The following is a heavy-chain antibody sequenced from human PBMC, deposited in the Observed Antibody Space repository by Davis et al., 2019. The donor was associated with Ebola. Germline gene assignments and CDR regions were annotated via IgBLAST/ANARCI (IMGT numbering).Heavy chain of an antibody. CDR2: ISSSGSTI. CDR1: GFTFSSYS. D-gene: IGHD6-19*01. V-gene: IGHV3-48*04. Sequence: GGSLRLSCAASGFTFSSYSMNWVRQAPGKGLEWVSYISSSGSTIYYADSVKGRFTISRDNAKNSLYLQMNSLRAEDTAVYYCARVAAAVADHFDYWGQGTLVTVSS. CDR3: ARVAAAVADHFDY. J-gene: IGHJ4*02.